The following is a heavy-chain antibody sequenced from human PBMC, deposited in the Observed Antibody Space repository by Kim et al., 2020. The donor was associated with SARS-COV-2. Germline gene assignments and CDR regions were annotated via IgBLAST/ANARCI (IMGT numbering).Heavy chain of an antibody. V-gene: IGHV1-18*01. CDR3: ARDGARGAARPSYFDY. D-gene: IGHD6-6*01. J-gene: IGHJ4*02. Sequence: KLQGRVTMTTDTSTSTAYMELRSLRSDDTAVYYCARDGARGAARPSYFDYWGQGTLVTVSS.